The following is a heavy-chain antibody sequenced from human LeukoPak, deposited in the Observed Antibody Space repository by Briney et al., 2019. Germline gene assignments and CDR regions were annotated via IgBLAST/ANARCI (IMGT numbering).Heavy chain of an antibody. CDR3: AKPTSGSGSFLIDY. J-gene: IGHJ4*02. CDR2: IWDDGSYK. D-gene: IGHD1-26*01. Sequence: GGSLRLSCAASGFTFSNYGIHWVRQAPATGLERVPVIWDDGSYKYYADPVKGRFTISRDNSTNTLYLQITSLRAEDTAVYYCAKPTSGSGSFLIDYWGQGTLVTVSS. CDR1: GFTFSNYG. V-gene: IGHV3-33*06.